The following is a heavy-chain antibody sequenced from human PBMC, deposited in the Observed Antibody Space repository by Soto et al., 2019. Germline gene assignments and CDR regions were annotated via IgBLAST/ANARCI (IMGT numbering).Heavy chain of an antibody. Sequence: QVQLQESGPGLVKPSQTLSLTCTVSGGSISSGGYYWSWIRQHPGKGLEWIGYIYYSGSTYYNPSLKSRVNISVDTSKDPFSLKLSSVTAAETGVYYWAGVAEPGGGMDVWGQGTTVTVSS. D-gene: IGHD3-10*01. CDR1: GGSISSGGYY. J-gene: IGHJ6*02. CDR2: IYYSGST. V-gene: IGHV4-31*03. CDR3: AGVAEPGGGMDV.